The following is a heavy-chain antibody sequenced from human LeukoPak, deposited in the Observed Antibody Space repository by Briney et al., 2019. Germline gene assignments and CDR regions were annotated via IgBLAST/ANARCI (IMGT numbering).Heavy chain of an antibody. CDR3: ARDCSGDNCYSRSDAFDI. J-gene: IGHJ3*02. D-gene: IGHD2-15*01. CDR2: IYSGGST. V-gene: IGHV3-53*01. CDR1: GFTVSSDY. Sequence: GGSLRLSCAASGFTVSSDYMSWFRQAPGKGLEWVSVIYSGGSTYYADSVKGRFTISRNNSKNTLYLQMSSLRAEDTAVYYCARDCSGDNCYSRSDAFDIWGQGTMVTVSS.